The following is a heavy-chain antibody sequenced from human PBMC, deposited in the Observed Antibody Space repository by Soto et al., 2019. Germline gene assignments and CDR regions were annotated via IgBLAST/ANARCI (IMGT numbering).Heavy chain of an antibody. CDR2: IYYSGST. V-gene: IGHV4-39*01. Sequence: SETLSLTCTVSGGSISSSSYYWGWIRQPPGKGLEWIGSIYYSGSTYYNPSLKSRVTISVDTSKNQFSLKLSSVTAADTAVYYCARNWFGELLTKPGYYYYYGMDVWGQGTTVTVSS. J-gene: IGHJ6*02. CDR3: ARNWFGELLTKPGYYYYYGMDV. CDR1: GGSISSSSYY. D-gene: IGHD3-10*01.